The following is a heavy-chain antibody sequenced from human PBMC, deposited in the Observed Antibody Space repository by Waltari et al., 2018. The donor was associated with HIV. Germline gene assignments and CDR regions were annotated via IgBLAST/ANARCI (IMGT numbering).Heavy chain of an antibody. CDR2: IYPGDSDT. CDR1: GYRFSSYW. CDR3: ARYRYSGSYSPYNYDMDV. Sequence: EIQLVQSGAEVKEPRESLKISCKGFGYRFSSYWIGWVRHRPGKGLQWIGIIYPGDSDTRYSPSFQGQVTISADKSISTAYLQWGRLKASDSAIYYCARYRYSGSYSPYNYDMDVWGHGTTVIVSS. D-gene: IGHD1-26*01. J-gene: IGHJ6*02. V-gene: IGHV5-51*03.